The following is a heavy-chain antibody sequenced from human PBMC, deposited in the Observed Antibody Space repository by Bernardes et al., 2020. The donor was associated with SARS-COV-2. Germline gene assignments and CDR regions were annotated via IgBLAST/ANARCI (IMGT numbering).Heavy chain of an antibody. J-gene: IGHJ6*02. V-gene: IGHV3-72*01. CDR2: SRGKGDSYTT. CDR3: ARDQWRPDYYYGLDV. D-gene: IGHD6-19*01. Sequence: GGSLRLAWAASGSTFTYDCMVWVRKAPGKGLVWVGRSRGKGDSYTTEYAASVKDRFTISRDDSKNSVYLQMNSLKIEDTAVYYCARDQWRPDYYYGLDVWGQGTKVTVS. CDR1: GSTFTYDC.